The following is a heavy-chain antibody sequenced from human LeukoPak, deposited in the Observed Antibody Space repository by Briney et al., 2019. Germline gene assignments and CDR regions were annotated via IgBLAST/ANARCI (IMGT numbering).Heavy chain of an antibody. D-gene: IGHD3-3*01. V-gene: IGHV3-74*01. CDR1: GFTSSSYW. J-gene: IGHJ4*02. CDR3: ARDYGRLTYYDFWSGYTAGYFDY. Sequence: PGGSLRLSCAASGFTSSSYWMHWVRQAPGKGLVWVSRINSDGSSTIYADSVKGRFTISRDNAKNTLYLQMNSLRAEDTAVYYCARDYGRLTYYDFWSGYTAGYFDYWGQGTLVTVSS. CDR2: INSDGSST.